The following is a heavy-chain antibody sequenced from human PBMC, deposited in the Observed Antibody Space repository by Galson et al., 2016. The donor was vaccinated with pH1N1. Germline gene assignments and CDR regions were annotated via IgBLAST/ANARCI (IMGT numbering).Heavy chain of an antibody. CDR1: GGSFAKYA. Sequence: SVKVSCKASGGSFAKYAVSWVRQAPGQGLEWMGRIIPIYGTANYAQKFQGRVTITADEYTTTVYMELNSLISEDTAVYYCARDPRGQYTSAWYVEQPFDYWGQGTLVTVSS. V-gene: IGHV1-69*13. CDR3: ARDPRGQYTSAWYVEQPFDY. J-gene: IGHJ4*02. D-gene: IGHD6-19*01. CDR2: IIPIYGTA.